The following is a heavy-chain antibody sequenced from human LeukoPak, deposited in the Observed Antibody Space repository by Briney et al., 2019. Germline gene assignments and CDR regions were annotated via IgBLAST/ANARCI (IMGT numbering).Heavy chain of an antibody. V-gene: IGHV3-48*01. CDR3: AREVGAILFDY. CDR1: GFTFSSYS. CDR2: ISSSSSTI. D-gene: IGHD1-26*01. J-gene: IGHJ4*02. Sequence: GGSLRLSCAASGFTFSSYSMNWVRQAPGKGLEWASYISSSSSTIYYADSVKGRFTISRDNAKNSLYLQMNSLRAEDTAVYYCAREVGAILFDYWGQGTLVTVSS.